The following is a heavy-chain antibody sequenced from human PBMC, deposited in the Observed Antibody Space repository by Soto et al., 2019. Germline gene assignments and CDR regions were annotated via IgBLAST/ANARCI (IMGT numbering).Heavy chain of an antibody. V-gene: IGHV2-26*01. CDR1: GFSLSNARMG. Sequence: SGPTLVNPTETLTLTCTVSGFSLSNARMGVSWIRQPPGKALEWLAHIFSNDEKSYSTSLKSRLTISKDTSKSQVVLTMTNMDPVDTATYYCARYSSSWDLYSYYYKDVWGKGTTVTVSS. J-gene: IGHJ6*03. CDR3: ARYSSSWDLYSYYYKDV. D-gene: IGHD6-13*01. CDR2: IFSNDEK.